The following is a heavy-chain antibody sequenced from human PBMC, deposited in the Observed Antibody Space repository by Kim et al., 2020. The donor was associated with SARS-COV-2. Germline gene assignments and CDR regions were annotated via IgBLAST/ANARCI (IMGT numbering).Heavy chain of an antibody. D-gene: IGHD6-13*01. CDR3: AKEIAAAGTNYFDY. J-gene: IGHJ4*02. Sequence: ADSVKGRFTISRDNSRNILYLEMNSLKGEDTAVYYCAKEIAAAGTNYFDYWGQGTLVTVSS. V-gene: IGHV3-23*01.